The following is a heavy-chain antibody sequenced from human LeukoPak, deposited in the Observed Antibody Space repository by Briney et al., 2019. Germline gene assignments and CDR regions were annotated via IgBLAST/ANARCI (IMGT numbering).Heavy chain of an antibody. D-gene: IGHD3-22*01. J-gene: IGHJ4*02. Sequence: ASVTVSCKASGYTFTGYYMHWVRQAPGQGLEWMGWINPNSGGTNYAQKFQGRVTMTRDTSISPAYMELSRLRSDDTAVYYCARVSGNYYDSSGYHIWGQGTLVTVSS. CDR2: INPNSGGT. V-gene: IGHV1-2*02. CDR1: GYTFTGYY. CDR3: ARVSGNYYDSSGYHI.